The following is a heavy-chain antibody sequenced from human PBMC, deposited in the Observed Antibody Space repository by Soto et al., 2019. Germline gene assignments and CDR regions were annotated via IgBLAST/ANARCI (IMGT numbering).Heavy chain of an antibody. V-gene: IGHV1-69*04. CDR2: IIPILGIA. J-gene: IGHJ4*02. CDR3: ARDTRSVEVAPDILFDY. Sequence: GASVKLSCKASGCTFSSYTISWVRQAPGQGKEWNRRIIPILGIANYAQKFQGRVTITADNSTCTAYIELSSLRSEYTVVYYCARDTRSVEVAPDILFDYWGQETLVTVSS. D-gene: IGHD2-21*01. CDR1: GCTFSSYT.